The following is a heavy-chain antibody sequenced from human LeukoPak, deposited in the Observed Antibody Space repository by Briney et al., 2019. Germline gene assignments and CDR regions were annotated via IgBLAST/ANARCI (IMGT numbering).Heavy chain of an antibody. Sequence: SGGSLRLSCAASGFTFRSYWMHWVRQAPGKGLVWVSLINSDGSSTSYADPVKGRFTISRDNAKNTLYLQMNSLRAEDTALYYCATTKMDAFDIWGQGTMVTVSS. CDR1: GFTFRSYW. CDR2: INSDGSST. V-gene: IGHV3-74*01. CDR3: ATTKMDAFDI. J-gene: IGHJ3*02.